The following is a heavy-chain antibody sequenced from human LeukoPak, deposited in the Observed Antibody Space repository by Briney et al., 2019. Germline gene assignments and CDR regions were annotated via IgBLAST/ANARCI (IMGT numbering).Heavy chain of an antibody. CDR3: VWEAAGVDY. CDR1: GFTVSSNY. CDR2: IYSGGTT. V-gene: IGHV3-53*01. Sequence: GGSLTLSCAASGFTVSSNYMIWLRQAPGKGLVWVSVIYSGGTTYYADSVKGRFTISRDNSKNTLYLQMNRRRAEDTAVYYYVWEAAGVDYWGQGTLVTVSS. J-gene: IGHJ4*02. D-gene: IGHD6-13*01.